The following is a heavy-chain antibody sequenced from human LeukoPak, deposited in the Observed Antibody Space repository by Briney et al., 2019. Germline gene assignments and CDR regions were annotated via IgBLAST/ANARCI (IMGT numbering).Heavy chain of an antibody. Sequence: GGSLRLSCAASGFTFSDYFMSWVRQAPGKGLEWLSYINGRGTYIDYAESLKGRITISRDNAQNSLYLQMNSLRVEDTAVYYCARSGREATEIDYWGQGTLVTVSS. V-gene: IGHV3-11*06. CDR3: ARSGREATEIDY. CDR2: INGRGTYI. D-gene: IGHD1-1*01. J-gene: IGHJ4*02. CDR1: GFTFSDYF.